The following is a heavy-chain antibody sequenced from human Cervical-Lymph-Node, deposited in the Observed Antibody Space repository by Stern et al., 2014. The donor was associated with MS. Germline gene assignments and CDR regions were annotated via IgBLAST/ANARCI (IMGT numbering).Heavy chain of an antibody. D-gene: IGHD4-17*01. V-gene: IGHV1-69*06. Sequence: VQLVESGTEVKKPGSSVKVSCKASGDAFSSHSFNWVRQAPGQGLEWMGGIIPIFGTAYYAQKFQGRATITADKSTSSACLELNSLISEDTAVYYCARAAYGDYEGYFDYWGQGTLVTVSS. J-gene: IGHJ4*02. CDR1: GDAFSSHS. CDR3: ARAAYGDYEGYFDY. CDR2: IIPIFGTA.